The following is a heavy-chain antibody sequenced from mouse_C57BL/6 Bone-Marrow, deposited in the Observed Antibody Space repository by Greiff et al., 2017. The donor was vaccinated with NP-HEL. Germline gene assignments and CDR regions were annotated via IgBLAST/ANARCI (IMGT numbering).Heavy chain of an antibody. D-gene: IGHD2-1*01. Sequence: DVKLVESGGGLVKPGGSLKLSCAASGFTFSSYAMSWVRQTPEKRLEWVATISDGGSYTYYPDNVKGRFTISRDNAKNNLYLQMSHLKSEDTAMYYCARALGNYVFAYWGQGTLVTVSA. CDR1: GFTFSSYA. CDR3: ARALGNYVFAY. CDR2: ISDGGSYT. V-gene: IGHV5-4*03. J-gene: IGHJ3*01.